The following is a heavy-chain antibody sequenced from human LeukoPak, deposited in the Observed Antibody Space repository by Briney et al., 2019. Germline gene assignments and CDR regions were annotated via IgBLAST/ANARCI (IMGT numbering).Heavy chain of an antibody. V-gene: IGHV4-39*07. CDR2: IYYSGST. CDR3: AREEGSWLATLRTYAFDI. J-gene: IGHJ3*02. D-gene: IGHD6-13*01. Sequence: PGGSLRLSCAASGFTFSSYSMNWVRQAPGKGLEWIGSIYYSGSTYYNPSLKSRVTISVDTSKNQFSLKLSSVTAADTAVYYCAREEGSWLATLRTYAFDIWGQGTMVTVSS. CDR1: GFTFSSYS.